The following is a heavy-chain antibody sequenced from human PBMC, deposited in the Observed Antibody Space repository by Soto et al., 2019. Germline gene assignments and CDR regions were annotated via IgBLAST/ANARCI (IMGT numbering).Heavy chain of an antibody. D-gene: IGHD1-26*01. CDR3: ARDSGSYWGFDY. Sequence: QVQLQESGPGLVKPSETLSLTGTVSGGSVSSGSYYWSWIRQPPGKGLEWIGYIYYSGSTNYNPSLKSRVTISVDTSKNQFSLKLSSVTAADTAVYYCARDSGSYWGFDYWGQGTLVTVSS. CDR2: IYYSGST. J-gene: IGHJ4*02. CDR1: GGSVSSGSYY. V-gene: IGHV4-61*01.